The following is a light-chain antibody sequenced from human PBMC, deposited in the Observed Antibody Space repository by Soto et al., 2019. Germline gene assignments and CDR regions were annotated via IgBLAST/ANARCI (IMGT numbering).Light chain of an antibody. CDR1: QSISNY. CDR2: AAS. CDR3: HQSYSSCAT. V-gene: IGKV1-39*01. J-gene: IGKJ4*02. Sequence: DIQMTQSPSSLSASVGDRVTITCRARQSISNYLNWYQLKPGKVPKLLIYAASTLQTGVPSRFSGSGSGTDDTLTISSRQPPDSASSYCHQSYSSCATFGGGTKVEIK.